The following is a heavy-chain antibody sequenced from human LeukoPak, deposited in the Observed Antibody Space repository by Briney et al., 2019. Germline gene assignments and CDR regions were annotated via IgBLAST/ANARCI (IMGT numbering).Heavy chain of an antibody. CDR3: AHEANDIVVVPAASFDY. V-gene: IGHV2-5*01. J-gene: IGHJ4*02. D-gene: IGHD2-2*01. CDR2: IYWNDDK. CDR1: GFSLNSSGVG. Sequence: ESGPTLVNPTQTLTLTCTFSGFSLNSSGVGVGWIRQPPEKALEWLALIYWNDDKRYSPSLKSRLTITKDTSKNQVVLTMTNMDPVDTATYYCAHEANDIVVVPAASFDYWGQGTLVTVSS.